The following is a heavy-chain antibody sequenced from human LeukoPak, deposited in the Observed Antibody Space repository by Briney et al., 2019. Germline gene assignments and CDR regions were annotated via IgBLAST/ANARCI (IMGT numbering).Heavy chain of an antibody. J-gene: IGHJ3*02. D-gene: IGHD3-10*01. CDR2: ISESGTII. CDR1: GFTFRSYE. CDR3: AGDGGNTRTGRGAFDI. V-gene: IGHV3-48*03. Sequence: GGSLRLSCAASGFTFRSYEMNWVRQAPGKGLEWVLYISESGTIIYYADSVKGRFTVSRDNAKNSVYLQMNSLRAEDTAVYYCAGDGGNTRTGRGAFDIWGQGTMVTVSS.